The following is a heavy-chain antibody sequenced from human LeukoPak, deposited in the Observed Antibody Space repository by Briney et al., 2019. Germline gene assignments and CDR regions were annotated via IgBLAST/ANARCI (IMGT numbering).Heavy chain of an antibody. D-gene: IGHD3-22*01. J-gene: IGHJ4*02. CDR1: GGSFSGYY. Sequence: SETLSLTCAVYGGSFSGYYWSWIRQPPGKGLEWIGEINHSGSTNYNPSLKSRVTISVDTSKNQFSLKLSSVTAADTAVYYCARGIHYYDSSGYFWGQGTLVTVSS. CDR3: ARGIHYYDSSGYF. V-gene: IGHV4-34*01. CDR2: INHSGST.